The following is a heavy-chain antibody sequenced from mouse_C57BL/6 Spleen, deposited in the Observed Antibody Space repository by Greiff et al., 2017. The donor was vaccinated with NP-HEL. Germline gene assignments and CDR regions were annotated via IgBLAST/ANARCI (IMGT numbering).Heavy chain of an antibody. CDR1: GYTFTSYW. CDR2: IHPNSGST. V-gene: IGHV1-64*01. Sequence: QVHVKQPGAELVKPGASVKLSCKASGYTFTSYWMHWVKQRPGQGLEWIGMIHPNSGSTNYNEKFKSKATLTVDKSSSTAYMQLSSLTSEDSAVYYCARTTTVVVSFDYWGQGTTLTVSS. D-gene: IGHD1-1*01. J-gene: IGHJ2*01. CDR3: ARTTTVVVSFDY.